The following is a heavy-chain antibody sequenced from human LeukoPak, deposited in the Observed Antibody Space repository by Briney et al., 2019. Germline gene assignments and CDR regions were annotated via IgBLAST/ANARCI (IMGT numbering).Heavy chain of an antibody. CDR1: GFTASSDY. Sequence: GGSLRLSCVASGFTASSDYMSWVRQAPGKGLEWVSVIYSGGSTEYADSVRGRFTISRDKSSNTLYLQMNSLRAEDTAVYFCAAEKPGTGTFLDYWGQGTLVTVSS. CDR2: IYSGGST. V-gene: IGHV3-53*01. D-gene: IGHD1-1*01. J-gene: IGHJ4*02. CDR3: AAEKPGTGTFLDY.